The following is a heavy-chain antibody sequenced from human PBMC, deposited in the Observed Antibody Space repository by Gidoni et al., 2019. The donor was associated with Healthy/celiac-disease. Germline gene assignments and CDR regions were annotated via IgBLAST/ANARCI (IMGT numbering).Heavy chain of an antibody. V-gene: IGHV4-31*03. CDR3: ARVRCSSTSCHLGYFDY. CDR1: GGSISSGGYY. J-gene: IGHJ4*02. CDR2: INYSGST. Sequence: QVQLQESGPGLVKPSQTLSLTCTVSGGSISSGGYYWSWIRQHPGKGLEWIGYINYSGSTYYNPSLKSRVTISVDTSKNQFSLKLSSVTAADTAVYYCARVRCSSTSCHLGYFDYWGQGTLVTVSS. D-gene: IGHD2-2*01.